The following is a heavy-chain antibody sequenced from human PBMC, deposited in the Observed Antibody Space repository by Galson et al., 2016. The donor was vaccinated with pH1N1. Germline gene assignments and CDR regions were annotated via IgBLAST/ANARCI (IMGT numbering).Heavy chain of an antibody. Sequence: SVKVSCKASGYTFTGYYIHWVRQAPGQGLEWMGWINPNSGNTGYAQKFQGRVTMTRNTSISTAYMELSSLRSEDTAVYYCARGPGVGAIDYWGQGTLVTVSS. V-gene: IGHV1-8*02. D-gene: IGHD1-26*01. J-gene: IGHJ4*02. CDR1: GYTFTGYY. CDR2: INPNSGNT. CDR3: ARGPGVGAIDY.